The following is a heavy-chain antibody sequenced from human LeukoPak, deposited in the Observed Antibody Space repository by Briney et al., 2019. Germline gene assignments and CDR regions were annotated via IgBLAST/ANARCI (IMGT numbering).Heavy chain of an antibody. V-gene: IGHV4-34*01. CDR1: GGSFSGYY. Sequence: SETLSLTCAVYGGSFSGYYWSWIRQPPGKGLEWIGEINHSGSTNYNPSLKSRVTISVDTSKNQFPLKLSSVTAADTAVYYCARVRIAARRSDWFDPWGQGTLVTVSS. J-gene: IGHJ5*02. CDR2: INHSGST. D-gene: IGHD6-6*01. CDR3: ARVRIAARRSDWFDP.